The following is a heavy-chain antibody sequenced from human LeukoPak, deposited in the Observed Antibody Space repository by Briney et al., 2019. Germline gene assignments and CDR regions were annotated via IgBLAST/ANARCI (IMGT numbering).Heavy chain of an antibody. Sequence: PGGSLRLPCAPSGFTSSTYWMSWVRQAPGKGLEWVANIKEDGSEKHYVDSVKGRFTIFRDNAKNSLSLQMNSLRDDDTAVYYCAREVLRTASAFDHWGQGALVTVSS. CDR3: AREVLRTASAFDH. CDR2: IKEDGSEK. D-gene: IGHD5-18*01. J-gene: IGHJ4*02. V-gene: IGHV3-7*03. CDR1: GFTSSTYW.